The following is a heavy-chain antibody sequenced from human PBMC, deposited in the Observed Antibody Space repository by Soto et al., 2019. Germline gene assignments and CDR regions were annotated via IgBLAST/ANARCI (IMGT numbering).Heavy chain of an antibody. J-gene: IGHJ6*02. CDR3: AASCVACGGFNYYGMDV. Sequence: QVQLQESGPGLVKPSQTLSLTCTVSGGSISSGGYYWSWIRQHPGKGLEWIGYIYYSGSTYYNPSLKSRVTVSVDTSKNQFSLKLSSVTAADTAVYYCAASCVACGGFNYYGMDVWGQGTTVTVSS. CDR2: IYYSGST. CDR1: GGSISSGGYY. D-gene: IGHD5-12*01. V-gene: IGHV4-31*03.